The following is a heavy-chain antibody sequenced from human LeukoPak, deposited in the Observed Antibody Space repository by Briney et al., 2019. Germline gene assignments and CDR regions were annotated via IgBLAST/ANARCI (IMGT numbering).Heavy chain of an antibody. CDR2: INPNSGGT. D-gene: IGHD6-19*01. Sequence: GASVKVSCKASGYTFTGYYIHWVRQAPGQGLEWMGWINPNSGGTNYAQKFQGRVTMTRDTSISTAYMELSRLRSDDTAVYYCARRKYSSGWVDYWGQGTLVTVSS. CDR1: GYTFTGYY. V-gene: IGHV1-2*02. CDR3: ARRKYSSGWVDY. J-gene: IGHJ4*02.